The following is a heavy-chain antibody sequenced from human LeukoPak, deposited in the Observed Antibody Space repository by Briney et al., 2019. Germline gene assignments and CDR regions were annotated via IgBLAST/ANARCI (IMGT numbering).Heavy chain of an antibody. CDR3: VRESCQGDCYPSF. J-gene: IGHJ4*02. CDR2: TYYRSKWYN. D-gene: IGHD2-21*02. Sequence: SQTLSLTCVISGNSVSSNSAAWNWIRQSPSRGLEWLGRTYYRSKWYNDYAVSVKSRITINPDTSKNQFSLQLNSVTPEDTAVYYCVRESCQGDCYPSFWGQGTLVTVSS. CDR1: GNSVSSNSAA. V-gene: IGHV6-1*01.